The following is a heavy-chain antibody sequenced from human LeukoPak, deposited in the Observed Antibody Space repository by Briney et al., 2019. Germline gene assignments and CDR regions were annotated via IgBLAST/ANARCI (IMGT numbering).Heavy chain of an antibody. V-gene: IGHV1-18*01. D-gene: IGHD2-2*01. Sequence: ASVKVSCKASGGTFSSYAISWVRQAPGQGLEWMGWISAYNGNTNYAQKLQGRVTMTTDTSTSTAYMELRSLRSDDTAVYYCARDYQYQLLYFPNWFDPWGQGTLVTVSS. CDR3: ARDYQYQLLYFPNWFDP. CDR1: GGTFSSYA. J-gene: IGHJ5*02. CDR2: ISAYNGNT.